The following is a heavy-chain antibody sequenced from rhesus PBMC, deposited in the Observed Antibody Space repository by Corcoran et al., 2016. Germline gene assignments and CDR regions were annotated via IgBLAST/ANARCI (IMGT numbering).Heavy chain of an antibody. CDR3: ARRSGNYHDY. CDR1: GGSISGYYY. D-gene: IGHD1-44*01. J-gene: IGHJ4*01. Sequence: QVQLQESGPGLVKPSETLSLTCTVSGGSISGYYYWNWIRQPPGKGLEWIGGIYGNSTNTNYNPYLKSRVTISKDTSKNQFSLKLNSVTAADTAVYYCARRSGNYHDYWGQGVLVTVSS. V-gene: IGHV4-143*01. CDR2: IYGNSTNT.